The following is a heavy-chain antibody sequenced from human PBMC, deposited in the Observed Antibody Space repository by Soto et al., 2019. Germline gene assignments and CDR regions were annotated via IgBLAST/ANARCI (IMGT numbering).Heavy chain of an antibody. J-gene: IGHJ6*02. CDR2: IYYSGST. V-gene: IGHV4-59*01. CDR3: ARDRAAASRSGYYYGMDV. D-gene: IGHD6-13*01. CDR1: GGSISSYY. Sequence: PSETLSLTCTVSGGSISSYYWSWIRQPPGKGLEWIGYIYYSGSTNYNPSLKSRVTISVDTSKNQFSLKLSSVTAADTAVYYCARDRAAASRSGYYYGMDVWGQGTTVTVSS.